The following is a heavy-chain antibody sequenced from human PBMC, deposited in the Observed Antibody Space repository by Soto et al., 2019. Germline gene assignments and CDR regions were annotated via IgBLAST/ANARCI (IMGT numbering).Heavy chain of an antibody. J-gene: IGHJ5*02. CDR1: GGSISSGGYY. Sequence: PSETLSLTCTVSGGSISSGGYYWSWIRQPPGKGLEWIGYIYYSGSTNYNPSLKSRVTVSVDTSKNQFSLKLSSVTAADTAVYYCARHPSDFWFDPWGQGTLVTVSS. V-gene: IGHV4-61*08. CDR3: ARHPSDFWFDP. CDR2: IYYSGST. D-gene: IGHD2-21*02.